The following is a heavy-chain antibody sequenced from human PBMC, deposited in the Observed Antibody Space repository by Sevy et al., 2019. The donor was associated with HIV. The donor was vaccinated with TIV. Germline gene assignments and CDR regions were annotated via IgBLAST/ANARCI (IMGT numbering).Heavy chain of an antibody. CDR1: GYSFTSYW. J-gene: IGHJ6*02. CDR3: ARHPFSAIFGVVSYYYGMDV. CDR2: TDPSDSYT. D-gene: IGHD3-3*01. Sequence: GESLKISCKGSGYSFTSYWISWVRQMPREGLEWMGRTDPSDSYTIYSPSFKGHVTISADKSISTAYLQWSSLKASDTAMYYCARHPFSAIFGVVSYYYGMDVWGQGTTVTVSS. V-gene: IGHV5-10-1*01.